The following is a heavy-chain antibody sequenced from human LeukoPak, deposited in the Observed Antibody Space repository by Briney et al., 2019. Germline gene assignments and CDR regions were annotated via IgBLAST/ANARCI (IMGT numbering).Heavy chain of an antibody. V-gene: IGHV3-30-3*01. Sequence: PGGSLRLSCAASGFAFSSYAMHWVRQGPGKGLEWVALVSYDGGSKYYADSVKGRITISRDNSKNTLHLQMNSLRTEDTAVYYCARDAYYYYDSSGYTFDYWGQGTLVTVSS. CDR3: ARDAYYYYDSSGYTFDY. D-gene: IGHD3-22*01. CDR2: VSYDGGSK. CDR1: GFAFSSYA. J-gene: IGHJ4*02.